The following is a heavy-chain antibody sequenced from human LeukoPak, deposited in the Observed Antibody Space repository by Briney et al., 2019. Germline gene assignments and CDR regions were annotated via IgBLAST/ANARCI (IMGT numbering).Heavy chain of an antibody. J-gene: IGHJ6*03. CDR3: ARGPDSSGWPYMDV. CDR1: GYTFTGYY. Sequence: ASVKVSCKASGYTFTGYYMHWVRQAPGQGLEWMGWINPNSGGTNYAQKFQGRVTMTRDTSISTAYMELSRLRSDDTAVYYCARGPDSSGWPYMDVWGKGTTVTVSS. CDR2: INPNSGGT. D-gene: IGHD6-19*01. V-gene: IGHV1-2*02.